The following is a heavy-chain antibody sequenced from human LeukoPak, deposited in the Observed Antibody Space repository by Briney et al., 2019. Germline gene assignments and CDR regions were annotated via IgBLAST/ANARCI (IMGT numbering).Heavy chain of an antibody. CDR2: IYYSGST. V-gene: IGHV4-59*01. CDR3: ANIPFGELGDY. D-gene: IGHD3-10*01. J-gene: IGHJ4*02. CDR1: GGSISSYY. Sequence: SETLSLTCTVSGGSISSYYWSWIRQPPGKGLEWIGYIYYSGSTNYNPSLKSRVTISVDTSKNQFSLKLSSVTAADTAVYYCANIPFGELGDYWGQGTLVTVSS.